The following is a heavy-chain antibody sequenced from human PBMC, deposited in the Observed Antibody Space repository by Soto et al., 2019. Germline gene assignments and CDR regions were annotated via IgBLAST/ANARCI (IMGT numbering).Heavy chain of an antibody. Sequence: QVQLVQSGAEVKKPGASVKVSCKASGYTFTKYGIIWVRQAPGQGLEWMGWISAYNVHTNYARTLQGRLTLTTDTSTSTAYMELRSLRSDDTAVYYCAREGRLESQALDIWGQGTMVTVSS. D-gene: IGHD1-1*01. J-gene: IGHJ3*02. CDR3: AREGRLESQALDI. CDR2: ISAYNVHT. CDR1: GYTFTKYG. V-gene: IGHV1-18*01.